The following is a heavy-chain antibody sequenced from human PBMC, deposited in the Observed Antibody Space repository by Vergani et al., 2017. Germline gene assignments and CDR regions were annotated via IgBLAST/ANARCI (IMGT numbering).Heavy chain of an antibody. CDR1: GVSINDSDSY. J-gene: IGHJ4*02. CDR3: ARDRDLSTIDY. V-gene: IGHV4-30-4*08. D-gene: IGHD3-16*02. Sequence: QVQLQESGPGVVKPSQTLSLTCTVSGVSINDSDSYWTWIRQSPGKGLEWIGYLYHSGSPFYNPSLKIRFTISIDTSRNRFSLRLTSVTAADTAVYFCARDRDLSTIDYWGQGTLVTVSS. CDR2: LYHSGSP.